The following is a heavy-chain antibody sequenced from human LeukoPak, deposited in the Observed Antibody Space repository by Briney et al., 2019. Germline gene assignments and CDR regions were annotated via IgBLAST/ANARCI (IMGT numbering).Heavy chain of an antibody. V-gene: IGHV3-30*02. Sequence: AGGSLRLSCAASGFTFSSYGMHWVRLAPGKGLEWVAFIRYDGSNKYYADSVKGRFTISRDNSKNTLYLQMNSLRAEDTAVYYCAKGVVGATFQDAFDIWGQGTMVTVSS. J-gene: IGHJ3*02. CDR3: AKGVVGATFQDAFDI. CDR1: GFTFSSYG. D-gene: IGHD1-26*01. CDR2: IRYDGSNK.